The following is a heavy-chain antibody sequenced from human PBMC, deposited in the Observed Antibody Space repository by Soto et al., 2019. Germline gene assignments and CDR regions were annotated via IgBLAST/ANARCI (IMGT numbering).Heavy chain of an antibody. CDR1: GFTFSDYA. Sequence: VQLVESGGGVVQPGRSLRLSCEASGFTFSDYAMHWVRQAPGKGLEWVAVVSHDGRNTHYADSVKGRFTISRDSSKKTVALEMSSLRAEDTAVYYCAKGGRQWLVTSDFNYWGQGALVTVSS. J-gene: IGHJ4*02. CDR2: VSHDGRNT. CDR3: AKGGRQWLVTSDFNY. D-gene: IGHD6-19*01. V-gene: IGHV3-30*18.